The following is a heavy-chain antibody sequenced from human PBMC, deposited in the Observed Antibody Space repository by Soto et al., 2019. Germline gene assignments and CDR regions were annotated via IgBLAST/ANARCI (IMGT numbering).Heavy chain of an antibody. V-gene: IGHV1-69*02. CDR1: GGTFSSYT. D-gene: IGHD3-10*01. CDR3: ARVDFGYYGMDV. CDR2: IIPILGIA. J-gene: IGHJ6*02. Sequence: QVQLVQSGAEVKKPGSSVKVSCKASGGTFSSYTISWVRQAPGQGLEWMGRIIPILGIANYAQKFQGRVTITADKSTSTAYMELRSLRSEDTAVYYCARVDFGYYGMDVWGQGTTVTVSS.